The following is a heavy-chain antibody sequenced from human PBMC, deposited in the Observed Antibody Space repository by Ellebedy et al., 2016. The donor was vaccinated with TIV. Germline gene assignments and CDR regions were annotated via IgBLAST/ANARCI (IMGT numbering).Heavy chain of an antibody. CDR2: INPNSGGT. V-gene: IGHV1-2*02. J-gene: IGHJ4*02. CDR3: ARDYGSGTPSCFDY. Sequence: ASSVKVSCKASGYTFTGYYMHWVRQAPGQGLEWMGWINPNSGGTNYAQKFKGRVTMTRDTSISTAYMELSRLRSDDTAVYYCARDYGSGTPSCFDYWGQGTLVTVSS. D-gene: IGHD3-10*01. CDR1: GYTFTGYY.